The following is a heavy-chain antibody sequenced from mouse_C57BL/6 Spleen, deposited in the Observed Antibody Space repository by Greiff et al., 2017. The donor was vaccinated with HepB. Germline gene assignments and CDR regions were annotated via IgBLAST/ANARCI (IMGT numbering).Heavy chain of an antibody. Sequence: VKLMESGAELVRPGSSVKLSCKASGYTFTSYWMHWVKQRPIQGLEWIGNIDPSDSETHYNQKFKDKATLTVDKSSSTAYMQLSSLTSEDSAVYYWARGGTYDGYRDWYFDVWGTGTTVTVSS. CDR1: GYTFTSYW. CDR3: ARGGTYDGYRDWYFDV. D-gene: IGHD2-3*01. CDR2: IDPSDSET. J-gene: IGHJ1*03. V-gene: IGHV1-52*01.